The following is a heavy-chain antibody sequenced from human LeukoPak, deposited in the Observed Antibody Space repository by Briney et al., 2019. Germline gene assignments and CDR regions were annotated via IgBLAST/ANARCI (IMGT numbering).Heavy chain of an antibody. V-gene: IGHV4-59*01. CDR2: IYYSGST. J-gene: IGHJ3*02. CDR3: ARGGRGYTYAPDAFDI. CDR1: GGSISSYY. D-gene: IGHD5-18*01. Sequence: PSETLSLTCTVSGGSISSYYWNWIRQPPGKGLEWIGYIYYSGSTNYNPSLKSRVTISVDTSKNQFSLKLSSVTAEDTAVYYCARGGRGYTYAPDAFDIWGQGTMVTVSS.